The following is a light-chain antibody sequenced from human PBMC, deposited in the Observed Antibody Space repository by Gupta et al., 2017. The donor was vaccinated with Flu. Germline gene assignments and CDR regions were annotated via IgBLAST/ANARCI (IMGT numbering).Light chain of an antibody. CDR1: SSDVGGYNY. Sequence: QSALTQPASVSGSPGQSITISCTGTSSDVGGYNYVSWYHQHPGKAPNLMIYEVSNRPSGVAPRCSCSTSGNTAAITISGLQAEEEADYYCSSYTSSSTHNYVFGTGTKGTVL. CDR3: SSYTSSSTHNYV. J-gene: IGLJ1*01. V-gene: IGLV2-14*01. CDR2: EVS.